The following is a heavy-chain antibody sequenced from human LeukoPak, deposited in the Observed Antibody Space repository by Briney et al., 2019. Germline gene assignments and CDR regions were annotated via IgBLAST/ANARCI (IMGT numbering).Heavy chain of an antibody. CDR1: GFTFDDYG. CDR3: ARDRRVQLWSPAGFDY. D-gene: IGHD5-18*01. CDR2: IIWHGGST. J-gene: IGHJ4*02. V-gene: IGHV3-20*04. Sequence: GGSLRLSCAASGFTFDDYGMSWVRQAPGKGLEWVSGIIWHGGSTGYADSVKGRFTISRDNAKNSLYLQMNSLRAEDTAVYYCARDRRVQLWSPAGFDYWGQGTLVTVSS.